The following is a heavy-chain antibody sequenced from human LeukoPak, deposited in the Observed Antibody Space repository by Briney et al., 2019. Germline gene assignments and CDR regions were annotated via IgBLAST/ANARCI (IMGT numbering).Heavy chain of an antibody. V-gene: IGHV3-30*02. D-gene: IGHD6-19*01. CDR3: AKEAGYSSGWYSFDY. CDR2: IQYDGSNN. Sequence: GGSLRLSCAASGFTLNTYDMYWVRQAPGKGLEWVAFIQYDGSNNYYADSVKGRFTISRDISRKTVYLQMSSLRAEDTAVYYCAKEAGYSSGWYSFDYWGQGTLVTVSS. J-gene: IGHJ4*02. CDR1: GFTLNTYD.